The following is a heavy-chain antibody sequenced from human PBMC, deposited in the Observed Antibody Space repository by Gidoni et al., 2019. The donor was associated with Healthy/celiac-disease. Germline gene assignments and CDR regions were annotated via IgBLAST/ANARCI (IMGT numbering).Heavy chain of an antibody. V-gene: IGHV1-2*02. CDR1: GYTFTGYY. CDR3: ARGKYGSGSYASLLDY. D-gene: IGHD3-10*01. CDR2: INPNSGGT. J-gene: IGHJ4*02. Sequence: QVQLVQSGAEVKKPGASVKLPCQASGYTFTGYYMHWVRQAPGQGREWMGWINPNSGGTNDAQKFQGSVTMTRDTSISTAYMELSRLRSDDTAVYYCARGKYGSGSYASLLDYWGQGTLVTVSS.